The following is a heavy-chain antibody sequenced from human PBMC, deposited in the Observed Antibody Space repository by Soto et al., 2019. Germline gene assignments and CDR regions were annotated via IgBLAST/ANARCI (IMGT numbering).Heavy chain of an antibody. CDR1: GFTFSSYW. V-gene: IGHV3-7*01. Sequence: EVQLVESGGGLVQPGGSLRLSCAASGFTFSSYWMSWVRQAPGKGLEWVANIKQDGSEKYYVDSVKGRFTISRDNAKNSLYLQMNSLRAEDTAVYYCARDRYDILPGYYTMGWFDPWGQGTLVTVSS. D-gene: IGHD3-9*01. CDR2: IKQDGSEK. CDR3: ARDRYDILPGYYTMGWFDP. J-gene: IGHJ5*02.